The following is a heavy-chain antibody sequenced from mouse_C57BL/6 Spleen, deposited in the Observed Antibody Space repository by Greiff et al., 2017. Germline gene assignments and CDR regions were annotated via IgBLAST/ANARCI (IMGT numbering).Heavy chain of an antibody. CDR3: ARMTAQAPYFDY. J-gene: IGHJ2*01. V-gene: IGHV1-82*01. D-gene: IGHD3-2*02. Sequence: VQLQQSGPELVKPGASVKISCKASGYAFSSSWMNWVKQRPGKGLEWIGRIYPGDGDTNYNGKFKGKATLTADNSSSTAYMQLSSLTSEDSAVYFCARMTAQAPYFDYWGQGTTLTVSS. CDR2: IYPGDGDT. CDR1: GYAFSSSW.